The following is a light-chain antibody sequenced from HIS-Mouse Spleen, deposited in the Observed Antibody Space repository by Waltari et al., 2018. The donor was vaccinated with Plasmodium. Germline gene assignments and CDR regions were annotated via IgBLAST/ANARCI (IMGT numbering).Light chain of an antibody. CDR3: QQYNNWSFT. V-gene: IGKV3-15*01. CDR1: QRVCSN. J-gene: IGKJ3*01. CDR2: GAS. Sequence: EIVMTQSPATLSVSPGERAPLPCRASQRVCSNLAWYQHKPGQAPRPLIYGASTRATGIPARFSGSGSGTEFTLTISSLQSEDFAVYYCQQYNNWSFTFGPGTKVDIK.